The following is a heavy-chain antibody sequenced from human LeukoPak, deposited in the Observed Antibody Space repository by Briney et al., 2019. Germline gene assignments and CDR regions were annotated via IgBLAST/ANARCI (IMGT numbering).Heavy chain of an antibody. J-gene: IGHJ4*02. V-gene: IGHV3-66*01. Sequence: PGGSLRLSCAASGFTVSSSYMSWVRQAPGKGLEWVSIISSAGTTYYADSVKGRFTISRDNSKNTVYLQVNSLRDEDTAVYYCAREAPGAHNHFDYWGQGTLVTVSS. CDR1: GFTVSSSY. CDR2: ISSAGTT. D-gene: IGHD1-26*01. CDR3: AREAPGAHNHFDY.